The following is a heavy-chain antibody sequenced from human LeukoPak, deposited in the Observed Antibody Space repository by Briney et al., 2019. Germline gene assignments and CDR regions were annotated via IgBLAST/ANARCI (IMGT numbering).Heavy chain of an antibody. CDR1: AGSFSGSY. CDR3: ARAYVWGSYRQNINWFDP. J-gene: IGHJ5*02. CDR2: INHRGST. D-gene: IGHD3-16*02. Sequence: PTETLSLTFAVYAGSFSGSYCGSGRPPPGKGLEWIGSINHRGSTNNNPSRKSRVTISVDTSNNQFSLKLSSVTAADTAVYYCARAYVWGSYRQNINWFDPWGQGTLVTVSS. V-gene: IGHV4-34*01.